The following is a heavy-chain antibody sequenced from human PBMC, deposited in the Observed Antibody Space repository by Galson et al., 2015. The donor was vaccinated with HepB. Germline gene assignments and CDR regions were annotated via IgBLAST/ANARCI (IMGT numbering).Heavy chain of an antibody. CDR2: ISSSSSYT. Sequence: SLRLSCAASGFTSSDYYMSWIRQAPGKGLEWVSYISSSSSYTNYADSVKGRFTISRDNAKDSLYLQMNSLRAEDTAVYYCASGDSSGYYWVDYWGQGTLVTVSS. CDR1: GFTSSDYY. J-gene: IGHJ4*02. V-gene: IGHV3-11*06. D-gene: IGHD3-22*01. CDR3: ASGDSSGYYWVDY.